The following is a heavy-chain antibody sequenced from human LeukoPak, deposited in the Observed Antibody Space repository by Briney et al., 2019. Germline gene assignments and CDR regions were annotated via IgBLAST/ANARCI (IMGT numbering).Heavy chain of an antibody. V-gene: IGHV1-2*02. J-gene: IGHJ4*02. Sequence: ASVKVSCKASGYTLTDHHIHWLRQAPGQGLEWMGWIKSNSGGIKYAQEFQGRVTITRDASSSTAYMELSSLRSDDTAIYYCARGPVDGDGHLDYWGQGILVTVSS. CDR1: GYTLTDHH. CDR2: IKSNSGGI. D-gene: IGHD5-24*01. CDR3: ARGPVDGDGHLDY.